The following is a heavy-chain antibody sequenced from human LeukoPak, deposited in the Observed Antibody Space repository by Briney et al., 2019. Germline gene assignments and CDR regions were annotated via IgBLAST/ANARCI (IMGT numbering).Heavy chain of an antibody. CDR3: AREGPYSNYEKRSLPNEYYDY. D-gene: IGHD4-11*01. J-gene: IGHJ4*02. CDR2: INPSGGST. V-gene: IGHV1-46*01. CDR1: GYTFTSYY. Sequence: GASVKVSCKASGYTFTSYYMHWVRQAPGQGLEWMGIINPSGGSTSYAQKFQGRVTMTRDMSTSTVYMELSSLRSEDTAVYYCAREGPYSNYEKRSLPNEYYDYWGQGTLVTVSS.